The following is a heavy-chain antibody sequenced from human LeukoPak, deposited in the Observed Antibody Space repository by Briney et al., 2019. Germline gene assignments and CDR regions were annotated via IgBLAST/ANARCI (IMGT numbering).Heavy chain of an antibody. V-gene: IGHV3-30*01. CDR1: GFTFSSYA. J-gene: IGHJ4*02. D-gene: IGHD3-3*01. CDR2: ISYDGSNK. Sequence: GGSLRLSCAASGFTFSSYAMHWVRQAPGKGLEWVAVISYDGSNKYYADSVKGRFTIPRDNSKNTLYLQMNSLRAEDTAVYYCAREYYDFWSGSFDYWGQGTLVTVSS. CDR3: AREYYDFWSGSFDY.